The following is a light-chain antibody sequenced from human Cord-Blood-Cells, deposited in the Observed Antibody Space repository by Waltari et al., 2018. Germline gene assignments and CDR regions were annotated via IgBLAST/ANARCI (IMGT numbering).Light chain of an antibody. CDR2: DVS. Sequence: QSALTQPRSVSGSPGQSVTITCTGTSSDVGGYNYVFWYQQHPVKAPKLMIYDVSKRPSGVPDRFSGSKSGNTASLTISGLQAEDEADYYCCSYAGSYTWVFGGGTKLTVL. V-gene: IGLV2-11*01. J-gene: IGLJ3*02. CDR3: CSYAGSYTWV. CDR1: SSDVGGYNY.